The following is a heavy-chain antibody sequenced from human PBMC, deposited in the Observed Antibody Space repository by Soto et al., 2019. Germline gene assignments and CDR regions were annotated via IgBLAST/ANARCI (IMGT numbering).Heavy chain of an antibody. D-gene: IGHD1-26*01. J-gene: IGHJ4*02. V-gene: IGHV3-23*01. CDR1: GFTLSSYV. CDR3: SKGWGDY. CDR2: ISAGSGST. Sequence: VGSLRLSCVASGFTLSSYVTSWVRQAPGKGLEWVSGISAGSGSTHYADSVKGRFTISRDDSKDTLYLQMNILRVEDTALYYCSKGWGDYWGQGTVVTVSS.